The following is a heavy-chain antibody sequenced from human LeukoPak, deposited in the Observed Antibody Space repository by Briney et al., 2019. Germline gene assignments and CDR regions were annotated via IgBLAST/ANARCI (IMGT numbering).Heavy chain of an antibody. CDR1: GGTFSSYA. Sequence: SVKVSCKASGGTFSSYAISWVRQAPGQGLEWMGGIIPIFGTANYAQKFQGRVTITADEPTSTAYMELSSLRSEDTAVYYCARDSSGWYRGYFDYWGQGTLVTVSS. V-gene: IGHV1-69*13. CDR3: ARDSSGWYRGYFDY. CDR2: IIPIFGTA. D-gene: IGHD6-19*01. J-gene: IGHJ4*02.